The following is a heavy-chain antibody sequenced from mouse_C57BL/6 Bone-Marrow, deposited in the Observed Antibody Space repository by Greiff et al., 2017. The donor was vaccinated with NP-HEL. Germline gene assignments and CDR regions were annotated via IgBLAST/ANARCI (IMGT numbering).Heavy chain of an antibody. J-gene: IGHJ3*01. CDR3: ASGLLRSFAY. CDR1: GYTFTSYG. CDR2: IYPRSGNT. Sequence: VQLQQSGAELARPGASVKLSCKASGYTFTSYGISWVKQRTGQGLEWIGEIYPRSGNTYYNEKFKGKATLTADKSSSTEYMELRSLTSEDSAVYFCASGLLRSFAYWGQGTLVTVSA. D-gene: IGHD1-1*01. V-gene: IGHV1-81*01.